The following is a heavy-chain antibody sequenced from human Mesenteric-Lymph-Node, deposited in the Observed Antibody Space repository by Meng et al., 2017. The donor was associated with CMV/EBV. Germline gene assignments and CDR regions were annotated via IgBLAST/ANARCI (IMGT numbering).Heavy chain of an antibody. CDR3: ARLKVGAVRYYDAFDL. V-gene: IGHV1-18*01. Sequence: ASVKVSCKASGYTFTSYAIGWVRQVPGQGLEWMGWISSNNGNTNSAQKLQGRVTVTTDTSTSTAYMELRSLTSDDTAIYYCARLKVGAVRYYDAFDLWGHGTKVTVSS. CDR1: GYTFTSYA. J-gene: IGHJ3*01. D-gene: IGHD1-26*01. CDR2: ISSNNGNT.